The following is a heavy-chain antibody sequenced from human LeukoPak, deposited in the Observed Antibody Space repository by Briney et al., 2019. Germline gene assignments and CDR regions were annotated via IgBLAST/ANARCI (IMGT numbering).Heavy chain of an antibody. V-gene: IGHV4-59*01. D-gene: IGHD5-18*01. CDR2: IYYSGST. Sequence: SETLSLTCTVSGGSISSYYWSWIRQPPGKGLEWIGYIYYSGSTNYNPSLKSRVTISVDTSKNQFSLKLSSVTAADPAVYYCARRVGYSYGGIDYWGQGTLVTVSS. CDR3: ARRVGYSYGGIDY. J-gene: IGHJ4*02. CDR1: GGSISSYY.